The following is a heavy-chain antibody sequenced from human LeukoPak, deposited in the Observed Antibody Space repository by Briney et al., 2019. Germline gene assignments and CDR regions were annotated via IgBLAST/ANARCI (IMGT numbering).Heavy chain of an antibody. CDR1: GYTFTTYG. Sequence: ASVKVSCKASGYTFTTYGISWVRQAPGQGLEWMGWISAYSGNTNYVQKFQGRVTMTTDTSTSTAYMELRSLRFDDTAVYYCARDSTMIVVVTTEYFQHWGQGTLVTVSS. CDR3: ARDSTMIVVVTTEYFQH. V-gene: IGHV1-18*01. CDR2: ISAYSGNT. D-gene: IGHD3-22*01. J-gene: IGHJ1*01.